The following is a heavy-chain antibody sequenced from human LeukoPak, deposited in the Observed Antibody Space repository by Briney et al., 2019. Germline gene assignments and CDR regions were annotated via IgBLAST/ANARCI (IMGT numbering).Heavy chain of an antibody. CDR2: IYTSGST. Sequence: SETLSLTCTVSGGSITSYYWSWVRQPAGKGLEWIGRIYTSGSTNYNPSLKSRVTMSVDTSKNQFSLKMSSVTATNTAVYYCARTGGSGIYYDGSFDYWGQGTLVTVSS. V-gene: IGHV4-4*07. CDR1: GGSITSYY. J-gene: IGHJ4*02. D-gene: IGHD1-26*01. CDR3: ARTGGSGIYYDGSFDY.